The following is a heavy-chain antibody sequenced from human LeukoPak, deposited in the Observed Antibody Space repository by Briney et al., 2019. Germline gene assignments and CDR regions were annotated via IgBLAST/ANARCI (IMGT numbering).Heavy chain of an antibody. CDR1: GYTFTSYG. J-gene: IGHJ5*02. D-gene: IGHD2-2*01. Sequence: ASVTVSFKASGYTFTSYGISWVRQAPGQGLEWMGWISAYNGNTNYAQKLQGRVTMTTDTSTSTAYMELRSLRSDDTAVYYCARVRLAAYQLLRWFDPWGQGTLVTVSS. CDR2: ISAYNGNT. CDR3: ARVRLAAYQLLRWFDP. V-gene: IGHV1-18*01.